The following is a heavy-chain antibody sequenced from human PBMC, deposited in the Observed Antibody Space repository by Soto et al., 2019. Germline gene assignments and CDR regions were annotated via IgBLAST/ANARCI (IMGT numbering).Heavy chain of an antibody. CDR2: LIPIFGTA. CDR1: GGTFSSYA. V-gene: IGHV1-69*12. J-gene: IGHJ4*02. Sequence: QVQLVQSGAEVKKPGSSVKVSCKASGGTFSSYAISWVRQAPGQGLEWMGGLIPIFGTANYAQKFQGRVTITADESTSTAYMDLSTLSSEDTAVYYCERHFWSGSRLFDFWGQGTLVTVSS. CDR3: ERHFWSGSRLFDF. D-gene: IGHD3-3*02.